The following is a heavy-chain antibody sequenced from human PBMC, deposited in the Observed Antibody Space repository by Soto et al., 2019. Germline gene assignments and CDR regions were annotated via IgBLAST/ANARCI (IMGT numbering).Heavy chain of an antibody. J-gene: IGHJ5*02. CDR3: ARVVVVAATYGNWFDP. CDR2: IYYSGST. D-gene: IGHD2-15*01. Sequence: SETLSLTCTVSGGSISSGGYYWSWIRQHPGKGLEWIGYIYYSGSTYYNPSLMSRVTISVDTSKNQFSLKLSSVTAADTAVYYCARVVVVAATYGNWFDPWGQGTLVTVSS. CDR1: GGSISSGGYY. V-gene: IGHV4-31*03.